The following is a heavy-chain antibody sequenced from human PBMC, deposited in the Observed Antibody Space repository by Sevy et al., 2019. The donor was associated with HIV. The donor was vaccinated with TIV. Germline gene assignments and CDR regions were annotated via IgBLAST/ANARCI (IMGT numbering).Heavy chain of an antibody. Sequence: GGSLRLSCAASGFTVNSNYMTWVRQAPGKGLEGVSVIHSDDTTYHADSVKDRFTISRGNFKNRLYLHMGSLGAEDTAVYYCARGKSGYGYALNYWGQGTLVTVSS. CDR1: GFTVNSNY. D-gene: IGHD5-18*01. CDR2: IHSDDTT. CDR3: ARGKSGYGYALNY. V-gene: IGHV3-66*01. J-gene: IGHJ4*02.